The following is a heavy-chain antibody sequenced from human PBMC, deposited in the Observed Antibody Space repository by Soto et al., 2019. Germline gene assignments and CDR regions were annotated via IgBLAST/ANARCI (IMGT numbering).Heavy chain of an antibody. J-gene: IGHJ6*02. CDR1: GFTFSSYG. CDR3: AKARERSAYYYYGMDV. CDR2: ISYDGSNK. V-gene: IGHV3-30*18. Sequence: PGGSLRLSCAASGFTFSSYGMHWVRQAPGKGLEWVAVISYDGSNKYYADSVKGRFTISRDNSKNTLYLQMNSLRAEDTAVYYCAKARERSAYYYYGMDVWGQGTTVTVSS.